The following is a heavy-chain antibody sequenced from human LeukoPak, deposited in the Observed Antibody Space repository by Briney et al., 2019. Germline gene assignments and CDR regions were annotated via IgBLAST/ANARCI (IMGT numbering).Heavy chain of an antibody. D-gene: IGHD6-13*01. CDR1: GFTFSSYS. V-gene: IGHV3-48*01. Sequence: GGSLRLSCAASGFTFSSYSMNWVRQAPGKGLEWVSYISISSGTIYYTDSVKGRFTISRDNAKNSLFLQMNSLRAEDTAVYYCARVRASSSWYHWFDPWGQGTLVTVSS. CDR3: ARVRASSSWYHWFDP. J-gene: IGHJ5*02. CDR2: ISISSGTI.